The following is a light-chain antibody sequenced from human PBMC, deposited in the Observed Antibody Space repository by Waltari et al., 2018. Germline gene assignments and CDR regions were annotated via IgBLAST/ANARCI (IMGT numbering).Light chain of an antibody. CDR2: AAS. CDR1: QSVRSSY. V-gene: IGKV3-20*01. Sequence: EIALTQSPGTLSLSPGERATLSCRASQSVRSSYLAWYQQKPGQAPRLLIHAASRRAPGIPDRFSGSGSGTDFTLTITGLEPEDFAVYYCQQYGNSPWTFAQGTKVEIK. J-gene: IGKJ1*01. CDR3: QQYGNSPWT.